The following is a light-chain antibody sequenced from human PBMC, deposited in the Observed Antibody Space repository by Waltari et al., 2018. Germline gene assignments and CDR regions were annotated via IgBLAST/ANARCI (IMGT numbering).Light chain of an antibody. CDR2: DAA. V-gene: IGKV1-33*01. Sequence: DIQLTQSPPSLSASVGDRVTITCRASQDITKYLNWYQQKPGKAPKLLIHDAAKLETGVPSRFSGSQSGTHFTLTISSLQPEDIGTYYCQRYDNLPIFAFGPGTKVEI. CDR1: QDITKY. J-gene: IGKJ3*01. CDR3: QRYDNLPIFA.